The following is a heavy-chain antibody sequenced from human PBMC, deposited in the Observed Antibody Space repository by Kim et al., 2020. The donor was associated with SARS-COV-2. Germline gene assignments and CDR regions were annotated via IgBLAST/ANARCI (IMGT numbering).Heavy chain of an antibody. CDR2: INAGSGNT. CDR1: GYTFSNYA. CDR3: ARGGAVLRFLEWLSSYFDY. J-gene: IGHJ4*02. D-gene: IGHD3-3*01. Sequence: ASVKVSCKASGYTFSNYAMHWVRQAPGQRLEWMGWINAGSGNTEYSQKFQGRLIITRDTSACTAYMELSSLRSEDTAVYYCARGGAVLRFLEWLSSYFDYWGQGTLVTVSS. V-gene: IGHV1-3*01.